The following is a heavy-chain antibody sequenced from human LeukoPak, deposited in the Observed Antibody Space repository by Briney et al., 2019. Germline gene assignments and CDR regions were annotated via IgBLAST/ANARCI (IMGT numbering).Heavy chain of an antibody. CDR2: IYYSGST. Sequence: PSETLSLTCTVSGGSISSSSYYWGWIRQPPGKGLEWIGSIYYSGSTYYNPSLKSRVTISVDTSKNQFSLKLSSVTAADTAVYYCAREFPGIAVANDYWGQGTLVTVSS. J-gene: IGHJ4*02. D-gene: IGHD6-19*01. CDR1: GGSISSSSYY. CDR3: AREFPGIAVANDY. V-gene: IGHV4-39*07.